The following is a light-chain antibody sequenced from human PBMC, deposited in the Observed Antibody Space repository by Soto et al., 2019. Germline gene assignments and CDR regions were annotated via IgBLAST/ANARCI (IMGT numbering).Light chain of an antibody. J-gene: IGLJ2*01. V-gene: IGLV2-14*03. Sequence: QSALTQPASESGSPGQSITISCTGTSSDIGSYNYVSWYQRHPGRAPKLLIYDVSYRPSGVSDRFSGSKSGYTASLTISGLQTEDEADYYCSSYSGTYTVFGGRTKLTVL. CDR1: SSDIGSYNY. CDR2: DVS. CDR3: SSYSGTYTV.